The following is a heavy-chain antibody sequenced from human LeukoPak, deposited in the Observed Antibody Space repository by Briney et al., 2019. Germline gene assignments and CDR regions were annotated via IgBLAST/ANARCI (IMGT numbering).Heavy chain of an antibody. J-gene: IGHJ4*02. CDR1: GYTFTGYY. V-gene: IGHV1-2*02. D-gene: IGHD6-13*01. CDR3: ARGPNIAAAGHNFDY. CDR2: INPNSGGT. Sequence: ASVKVSCKASGYTFTGYYMHRVRQAPGQGLEWMGWINPNSGGTNYAQKFQGRVTMTRDTSISTAYMELSRLRSDDTAVYYCARGPNIAAAGHNFDYWGQGTLVTVSS.